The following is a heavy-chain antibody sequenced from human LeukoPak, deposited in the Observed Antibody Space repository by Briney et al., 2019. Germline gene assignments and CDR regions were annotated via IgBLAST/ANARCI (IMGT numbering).Heavy chain of an antibody. CDR3: TWDSSGFYLLDS. V-gene: IGHV3-15*07. CDR1: GLRFTDAW. Sequence: GGSLRLSCAASGLRFTDAWMNWVRQAPGKGLEWVGRIKSKGSGGTTDYAAPVKGRFTISRDYSKNTLYLQMNSLKTEDTAVYYCTWDSSGFYLLDSWGQGTLVTVSS. CDR2: IKSKGSGGTT. D-gene: IGHD3-22*01. J-gene: IGHJ4*02.